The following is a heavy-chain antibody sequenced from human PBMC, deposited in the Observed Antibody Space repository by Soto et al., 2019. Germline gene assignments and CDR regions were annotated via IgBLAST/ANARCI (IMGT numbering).Heavy chain of an antibody. Sequence: EVQLLESGGGLVQPGGSLRLSCAASGFTFSSYAMSWVRQAPGKGLEWVSAISGSGGSTYYADSVKGRFTISRDNSKNTLYLQMNSLRAADTAVYYCANPHSGSLVNYFDYWGQGTLVTVSS. CDR2: ISGSGGST. CDR3: ANPHSGSLVNYFDY. D-gene: IGHD1-26*01. V-gene: IGHV3-23*01. J-gene: IGHJ4*02. CDR1: GFTFSSYA.